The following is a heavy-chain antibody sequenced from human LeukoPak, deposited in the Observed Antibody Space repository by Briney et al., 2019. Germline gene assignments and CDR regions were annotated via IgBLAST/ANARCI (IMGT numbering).Heavy chain of an antibody. D-gene: IGHD6-13*01. CDR2: INTNTGNP. V-gene: IGHV7-4-1*02. J-gene: IGHJ4*02. Sequence: ASVKVSCKASGYTFTSYYMHWVRQAPGQGLEWMGWINTNTGNPTYAQGFTGRFVFSLDTSVSTAYLQISSLKAEDTAVYYCARAKPRVIAAAGPFYFDYWGQGTLVTVSS. CDR1: GYTFTSYY. CDR3: ARAKPRVIAAAGPFYFDY.